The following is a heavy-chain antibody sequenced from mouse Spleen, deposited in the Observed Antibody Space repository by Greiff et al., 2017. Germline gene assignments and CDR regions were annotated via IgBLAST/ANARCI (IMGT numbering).Heavy chain of an antibody. CDR1: GYTFTSYW. CDR2: IHPNSGST. Sequence: VQLQQPGAELVKPGASVKLSCKASGYTFTSYWMHWVKQRPGQGLEWIGMIHPNSGSTNYNEKFKSKATLTVDKSSSTAYMQLSSLTSEDSAVYYCARIDYDGTFAYWGQGTLVTVSA. V-gene: IGHV1-64*01. J-gene: IGHJ3*01. D-gene: IGHD2-4*01. CDR3: ARIDYDGTFAY.